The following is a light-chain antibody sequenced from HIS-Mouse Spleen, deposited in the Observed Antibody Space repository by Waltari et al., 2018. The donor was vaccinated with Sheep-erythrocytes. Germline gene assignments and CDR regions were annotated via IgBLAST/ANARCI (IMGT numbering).Light chain of an antibody. CDR3: MQALQTPWT. CDR1: QSLLHRNGYHY. Sequence: DIVMTQSPLSLPVTPGEPASISCRSSQSLLHRNGYHYLDWYLQKPGQSPQLLIYLGSNRASGVPDRFSGSGSGTDFTLKISRVEAEDVGVYYCMQALQTPWTFGQGTKVEIK. CDR2: LGS. V-gene: IGKV2-28*01. J-gene: IGKJ1*01.